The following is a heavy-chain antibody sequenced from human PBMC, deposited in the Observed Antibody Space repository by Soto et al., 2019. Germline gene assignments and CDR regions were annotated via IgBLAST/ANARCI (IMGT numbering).Heavy chain of an antibody. CDR3: AKDPEGGNDYFDH. J-gene: IGHJ4*02. CDR1: GFTFSAYG. CDR2: ISHDGSYK. D-gene: IGHD2-15*01. V-gene: IGHV3-30*18. Sequence: QVQLVESGGGVVQPGRSLRLSCAASGFTFSAYGMHWVRQAPGRGLEWVAIISHDGSYKAYADSVKGRFTIARENSKGALYLLLNSLRPDDSALYYCAKDPEGGNDYFDHWGQGTQVTVSS.